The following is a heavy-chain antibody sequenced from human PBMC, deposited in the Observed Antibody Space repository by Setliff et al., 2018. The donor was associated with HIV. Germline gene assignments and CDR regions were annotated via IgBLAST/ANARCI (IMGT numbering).Heavy chain of an antibody. CDR3: ARDKMEAPAGTKGYYYYYGMDV. D-gene: IGHD2-2*01. CDR1: GGSISSDNW. V-gene: IGHV4-4*02. Sequence: ETLSLTCAVSGGSISSDNWWTWLRQPPGKGLEWIGEIDHRGSTNYNPSLKSRVTISVDTSKNQFSLKLRSVTAADTAVYYCARDKMEAPAGTKGYYYYYGMDVWGQGTTVTVSS. J-gene: IGHJ6*02. CDR2: IDHRGST.